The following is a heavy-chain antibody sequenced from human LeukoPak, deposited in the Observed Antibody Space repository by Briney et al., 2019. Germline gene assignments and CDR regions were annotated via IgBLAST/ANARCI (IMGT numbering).Heavy chain of an antibody. D-gene: IGHD2-21*02. CDR2: IWYDGSNK. CDR3: ARDPAYCGGDCDMPYFDY. V-gene: IGHV3-33*08. CDR1: GFTVSSNY. Sequence: GGSLRLSCAASGFTVSSNYMSWVRQAPGKGLEWVAVIWYDGSNKYYADSVKGRFTISRDNSKNTLYLQMNSLRAEDTAVYYCARDPAYCGGDCDMPYFDYWGQGTLVTVSS. J-gene: IGHJ4*02.